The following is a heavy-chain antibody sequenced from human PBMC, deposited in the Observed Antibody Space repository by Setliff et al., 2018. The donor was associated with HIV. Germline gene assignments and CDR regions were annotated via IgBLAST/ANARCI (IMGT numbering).Heavy chain of an antibody. CDR1: GFTFSSYE. CDR2: IGTAGDT. D-gene: IGHD3-22*01. J-gene: IGHJ3*02. V-gene: IGHV3-13*01. Sequence: LRLSCAASGFTFSSYEMHWVRQVTGKGLEWVSAIGTAGDTYYPGSVKGRFIISRENAKNSMYLQMNSLRAGDTAVYYCVREAHDSNNMGAFDIWGQGTMVTVSS. CDR3: VREAHDSNNMGAFDI.